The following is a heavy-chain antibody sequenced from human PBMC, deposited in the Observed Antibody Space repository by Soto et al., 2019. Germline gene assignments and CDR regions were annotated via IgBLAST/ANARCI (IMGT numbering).Heavy chain of an antibody. V-gene: IGHV3-74*01. J-gene: IGHJ6*04. D-gene: IGHD6-25*01. Sequence: EVQLVESGGGLVQPGGSLRLSCAASGFTFSNYWMHWVRQVPGKGLVWVSRIDSDGSSTNYADSVKGRFTISRDNAKNTMYRQMISRSTDNTGVYHCASPVAAAGTHLYYYGLDACGEVTTLSVSS. CDR3: ASPVAAAGTHLYYYGLDA. CDR2: IDSDGSST. CDR1: GFTFSNYW.